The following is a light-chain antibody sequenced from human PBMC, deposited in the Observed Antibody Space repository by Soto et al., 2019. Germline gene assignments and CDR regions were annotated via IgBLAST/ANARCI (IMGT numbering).Light chain of an antibody. J-gene: IGLJ1*01. V-gene: IGLV2-23*01. Sequence: QSVLTQPASVSGSPGQSITISCTGTSSDVGSYNLVSWYQQHPGKAPKLMNYEGSKRPSGVTNRFSGSKTGNTASLTINGLQAEDEADYYCCSYAGSLYGFGTGTKVTVL. CDR2: EGS. CDR3: CSYAGSLYG. CDR1: SSDVGSYNL.